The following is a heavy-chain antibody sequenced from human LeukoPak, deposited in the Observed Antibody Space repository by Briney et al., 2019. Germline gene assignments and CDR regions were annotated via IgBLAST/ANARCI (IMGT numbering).Heavy chain of an antibody. J-gene: IGHJ6*02. V-gene: IGHV5-51*01. CDR2: IYPGDSDT. CDR1: GYTFSSYW. Sequence: GESLKISCKGSGYTFSSYWIAWVRHMPGKGLEWMGIIYPGDSDTRYSPSLQGQVTISVEKSISTAYLQWNSLKASDTAMYYCAGHQGATKRYYYYGMDVWGQGTTVTVSS. D-gene: IGHD5-12*01. CDR3: AGHQGATKRYYYYGMDV.